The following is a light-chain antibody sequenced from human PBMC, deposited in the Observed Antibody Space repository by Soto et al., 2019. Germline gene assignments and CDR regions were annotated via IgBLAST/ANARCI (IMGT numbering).Light chain of an antibody. CDR2: EVS. Sequence: QSVLTQPASVSGSPGQSITISCTGTRSDVGGYKYVSWYQQHPGKAPKLMIYEVSNRPSGVSNRFSGSKSGNTASLTISGLQAEDEADYYCSSYTSSSTLYDFGTGTKVTVL. CDR1: RSDVGGYKY. V-gene: IGLV2-14*01. CDR3: SSYTSSSTLYD. J-gene: IGLJ1*01.